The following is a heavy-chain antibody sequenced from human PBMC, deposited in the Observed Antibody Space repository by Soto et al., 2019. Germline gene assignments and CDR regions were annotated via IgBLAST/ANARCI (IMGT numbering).Heavy chain of an antibody. CDR3: ASQRRPQYYYGMDV. V-gene: IGHV1-69*06. CDR2: IIPIFGTA. J-gene: IGHJ6*01. CDR1: GGTFSSYA. D-gene: IGHD6-25*01. Sequence: SVKVSCRASGGTFSSYAISWVRQAPGQGLEWMGGIIPIFGTANYAQKFQGRVTITADKSTSTAYMELSSLRSEDTAVYYCASQRRPQYYYGMDVWGQGTTVTVSS.